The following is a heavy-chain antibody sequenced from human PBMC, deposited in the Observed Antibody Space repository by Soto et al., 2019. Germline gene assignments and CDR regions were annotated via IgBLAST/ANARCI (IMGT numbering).Heavy chain of an antibody. CDR2: ITGNSEYK. CDR3: ARSGELLQTFDS. J-gene: IGHJ4*02. CDR1: GVSFSDYS. V-gene: IGHV3-21*06. Sequence: PGGSLRLSCVVSGVSFSDYSMNWVRQAPGKGLEWVSLITGNSEYKYYAGSVKGRFTVSRDNAKNSLYLQMNSLTVEDTAVYYCARSGELLQTFDSWGQGTLVTV. D-gene: IGHD1-26*01.